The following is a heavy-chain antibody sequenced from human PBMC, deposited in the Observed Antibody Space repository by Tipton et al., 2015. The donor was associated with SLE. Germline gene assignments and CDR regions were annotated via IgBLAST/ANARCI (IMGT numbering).Heavy chain of an antibody. CDR1: TFTFSNHW. CDR3: VRSAGPFDY. CDR2: IDPVGRSP. Sequence: SLRLSCAASTFTFSNHWMHWVRQAPGKGLVWVSRIDPVGRSPVYAESVKGRFTISRDNARNSLLLQMSSLRAEDTATYYCVRSAGPFDYWGQGALVTVSS. V-gene: IGHV3-74*01. J-gene: IGHJ4*02.